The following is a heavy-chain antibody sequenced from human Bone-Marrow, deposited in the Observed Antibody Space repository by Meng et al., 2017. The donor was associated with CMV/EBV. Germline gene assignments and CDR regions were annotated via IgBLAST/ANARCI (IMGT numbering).Heavy chain of an antibody. CDR2: INPSGGST. J-gene: IGHJ6*02. V-gene: IGHV1-46*01. Sequence: ASVKVSCKASGYTFTSYYMHWVRQAPGQGLEWMGIINPSGGSTSYAQKFQGRVTMTRDTSTSTVYMEPSSLRAEDTGVYYCARFYQGGCRSTSCYTNGMDVWGQGTTVTVSS. CDR1: GYTFTSYY. D-gene: IGHD2-2*02. CDR3: ARFYQGGCRSTSCYTNGMDV.